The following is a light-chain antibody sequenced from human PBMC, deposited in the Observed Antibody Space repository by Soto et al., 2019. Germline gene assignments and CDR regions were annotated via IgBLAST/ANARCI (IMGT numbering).Light chain of an antibody. V-gene: IGKV3-20*01. CDR3: QQYGSSPET. CDR2: GTS. J-gene: IGKJ1*01. Sequence: EIVLTQSPGTLSLSPGERATLSCRASQSVPRSYLAWYQQKPGQAPRLLIYGTSSRATGIPDRFSGSGSGTDFTLTISRLEPEDFAVFYCQQYGSSPETFGQGTKVDI. CDR1: QSVPRSY.